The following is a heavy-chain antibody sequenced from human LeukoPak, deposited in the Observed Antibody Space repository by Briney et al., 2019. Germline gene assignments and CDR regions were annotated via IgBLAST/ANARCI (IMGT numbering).Heavy chain of an antibody. D-gene: IGHD3-22*01. J-gene: IGHJ4*02. CDR3: ARDLGQEYYYDSSGYAPPGY. CDR2: INPNSGGT. CDR1: GYTFTDYY. Sequence: GASVKVSCKASGYTFTDYYIHWVRQAPGQGLEWTGRINPNSGGTTYAQKFQGRVTMTRDTSITTAYMELSRLRSDDTAVYYCARDLGQEYYYDSSGYAPPGYWGQGTLVTVSS. V-gene: IGHV1-2*06.